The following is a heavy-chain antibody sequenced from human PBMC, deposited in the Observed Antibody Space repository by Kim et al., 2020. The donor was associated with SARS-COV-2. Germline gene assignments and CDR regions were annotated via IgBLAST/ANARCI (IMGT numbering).Heavy chain of an antibody. Sequence: ASVKVSCKASGYTFTSYGISWVRQAPGQGLEWMGWISAYNGNTNYAQKLQGRVTMTTDTSTSTAYMELRSLRSDDTAVYYCARDHDYVWGSYGAFDIWGQGTMVTVSS. D-gene: IGHD3-16*01. V-gene: IGHV1-18*01. CDR3: ARDHDYVWGSYGAFDI. CDR2: ISAYNGNT. J-gene: IGHJ3*02. CDR1: GYTFTSYG.